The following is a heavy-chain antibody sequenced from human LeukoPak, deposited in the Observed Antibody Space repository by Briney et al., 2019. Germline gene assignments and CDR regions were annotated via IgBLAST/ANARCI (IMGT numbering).Heavy chain of an antibody. CDR3: AKRGGWLVLGAFDI. D-gene: IGHD6-19*01. J-gene: IGHJ3*02. CDR2: IRYDVSNK. V-gene: IGHV3-30*02. Sequence: PGGSLRLSCAAAGFTFSSYGMHWVRQAPGKGLEWVAFIRYDVSNKYYADSVKGRFSRSKDNSKNTLYLQMNSLRAEDTAVYYCAKRGGWLVLGAFDIWGQGTMVTVSS. CDR1: GFTFSSYG.